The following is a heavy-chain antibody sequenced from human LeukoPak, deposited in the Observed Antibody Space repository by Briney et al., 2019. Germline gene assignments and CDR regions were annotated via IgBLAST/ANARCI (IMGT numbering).Heavy chain of an antibody. J-gene: IGHJ4*02. CDR3: ARVLGQWLMSGGPFDY. D-gene: IGHD3-22*01. CDR2: INPNSGGT. V-gene: IGHV1-2*02. CDR1: GYTFRSYA. Sequence: ASVKVSCKASGYTFRSYAITWVRQAPGQGLEWMGWINPNSGGTNYAQKFQGRVTMTRDTSISTAYMELSRLRSDDTAVYYCARVLGQWLMSGGPFDYWGQGTLVTVSS.